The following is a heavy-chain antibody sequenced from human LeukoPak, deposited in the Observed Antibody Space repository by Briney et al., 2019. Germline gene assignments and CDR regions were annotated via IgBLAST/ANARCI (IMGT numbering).Heavy chain of an antibody. V-gene: IGHV3-23*01. J-gene: IGHJ6*02. CDR1: GFTFSSYA. Sequence: GGSLRLSCAASGFTFSSYAMSWVRQAPGKGLEWVSAISGSGGSTYCADSVKGRFTISRDNSKNTLYLQMNSLRAEDTAVYYCAKSFGEYYYYYGMDVWGQGTTVTVSS. CDR3: AKSFGEYYYYYGMDV. D-gene: IGHD3-10*01. CDR2: ISGSGGST.